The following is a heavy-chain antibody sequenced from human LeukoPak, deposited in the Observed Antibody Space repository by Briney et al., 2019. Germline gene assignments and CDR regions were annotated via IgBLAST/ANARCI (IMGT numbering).Heavy chain of an antibody. CDR2: IKEDGSEK. J-gene: IGHJ4*02. D-gene: IGHD4-23*01. Sequence: PGGSLRLSCAASGFTFSSYWMSWVRQAPGKGLEWVANIKEDGSEKYYVDSVKGRFTISRDDAKNSLYLQMNSLRAEDTAMYYCARDYGGNSVYWGQGTLVTVSS. CDR1: GFTFSSYW. CDR3: ARDYGGNSVY. V-gene: IGHV3-7*01.